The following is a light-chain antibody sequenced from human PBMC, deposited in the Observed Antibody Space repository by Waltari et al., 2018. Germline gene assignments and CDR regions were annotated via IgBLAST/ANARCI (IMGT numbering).Light chain of an antibody. CDR1: QSISSW. CDR3: QQYNPGLT. CDR2: KTS. Sequence: DIQMTQSPSTLSAFVGDRVTIICRASQSISSWLAWYQQKPGKAPKLLIYKTSSLESGVPSRFSGSGSGTEFTLTISSLQPDDFATYYCQQYNPGLTFGGGTKVEIK. V-gene: IGKV1-5*03. J-gene: IGKJ4*01.